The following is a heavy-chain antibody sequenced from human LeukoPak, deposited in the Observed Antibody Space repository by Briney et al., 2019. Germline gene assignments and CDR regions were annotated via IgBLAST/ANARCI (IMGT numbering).Heavy chain of an antibody. Sequence: GGSLRLSCAASGFTFSSYAMSWVRQAPGKGLEWVSAISGSGGSTYYADSVKGRFTISRANSTNTLYLQMNSLRAEDTAVYYCAKDYRTQQLVPVFDYWGQGTLVTVSS. CDR1: GFTFSSYA. J-gene: IGHJ4*02. V-gene: IGHV3-23*01. CDR2: ISGSGGST. CDR3: AKDYRTQQLVPVFDY. D-gene: IGHD6-13*01.